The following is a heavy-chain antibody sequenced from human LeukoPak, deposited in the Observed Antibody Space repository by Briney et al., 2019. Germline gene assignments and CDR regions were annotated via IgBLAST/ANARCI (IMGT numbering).Heavy chain of an antibody. Sequence: SETLSLTCTVSGYPISSGYYWGWIRQPPGKGLEWIGGIYHRGSTYYNPSLKSRVTISVDTSKNQFSLKLSSVTAADTAVYYCARSSYDSSGYYLWGDAFDIWGQGTMVTVSS. CDR1: GYPISSGYY. CDR3: ARSSYDSSGYYLWGDAFDI. CDR2: IYHRGST. V-gene: IGHV4-38-2*02. J-gene: IGHJ3*02. D-gene: IGHD3-22*01.